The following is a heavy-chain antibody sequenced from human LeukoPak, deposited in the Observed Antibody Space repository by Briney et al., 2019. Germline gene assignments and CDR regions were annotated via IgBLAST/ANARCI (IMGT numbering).Heavy chain of an antibody. V-gene: IGHV4-4*07. CDR3: ARAPERWYSYGSYTYHYMDV. CDR1: GGSISSYY. Sequence: SETLSLTCTVSGGSISSYYWSWIRQPAGKGLEWIGRIYTSGSTNYNPSLESRVTISVDTSKNEISLKLSSVTAADTAIYYCARAPERWYSYGSYTYHYMDVWGRGTTVTVPS. CDR2: IYTSGST. J-gene: IGHJ6*03. D-gene: IGHD4-23*01.